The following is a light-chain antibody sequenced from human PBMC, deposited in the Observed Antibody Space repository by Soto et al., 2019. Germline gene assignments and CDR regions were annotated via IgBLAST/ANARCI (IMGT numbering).Light chain of an antibody. CDR2: DAS. Sequence: EIGLTRSPATLSLSRVERVTLSCRASQSVGTDLAWYQQKPGQAPRLLIYDASTGATGTPARFSGSGSGTEFALTISSLQSEDFAIYYCQQYSDWPPISFGQGTRLEIK. CDR3: QQYSDWPPIS. CDR1: QSVGTD. J-gene: IGKJ5*01. V-gene: IGKV3-15*01.